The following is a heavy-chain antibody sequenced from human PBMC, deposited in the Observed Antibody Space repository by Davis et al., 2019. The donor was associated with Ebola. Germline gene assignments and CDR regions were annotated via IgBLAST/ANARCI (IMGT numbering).Heavy chain of an antibody. D-gene: IGHD2-15*01. CDR1: GFTFTYYG. V-gene: IGHV3-30*18. CDR3: AKVSCTGSTCYLGPADY. Sequence: GESLKISCAASGFTFTYYGMHWVRQAPGKGLEWVALISYDGSNKYYANSVKGRFTISRDNSKNTLYLQMNSLRAEDAAVYYCAKVSCTGSTCYLGPADYWGQGTLVTVSS. CDR2: ISYDGSNK. J-gene: IGHJ4*02.